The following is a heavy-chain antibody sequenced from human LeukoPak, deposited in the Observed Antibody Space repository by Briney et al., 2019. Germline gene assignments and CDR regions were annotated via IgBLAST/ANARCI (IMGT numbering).Heavy chain of an antibody. D-gene: IGHD4-17*01. CDR1: GYIFTTYW. J-gene: IGHJ4*02. Sequence: GESQKISCRTSGYIFTTYWVAWVRQMPGKGLEWMGMISPGDFDTRYTPSFKGQVTISADKSISTVYLQWSSLKTSDTAIYYCARALRTGQGDYVPVLWGQGTLVTVSS. CDR3: ARALRTGQGDYVPVL. CDR2: ISPGDFDT. V-gene: IGHV5-51*01.